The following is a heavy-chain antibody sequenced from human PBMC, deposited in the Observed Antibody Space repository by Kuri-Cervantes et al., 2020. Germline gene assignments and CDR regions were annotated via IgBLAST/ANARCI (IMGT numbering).Heavy chain of an antibody. D-gene: IGHD6-19*01. CDR1: RFTFSTYG. J-gene: IGHJ6*02. CDR3: VRVPIPVIIAVAGTELYGMDV. V-gene: IGHV3-33*01. CDR2: IWYDGSTK. Sequence: CAASRFTFSTYGMHWVRQAPGKGLDWVAVIWYDGSTKNYADSVKGRFTISRDNAKNSLSLQMNSLRVEDTAVFYCVRVPIPVIIAVAGTELYGMDVWGQGTTVTVSS.